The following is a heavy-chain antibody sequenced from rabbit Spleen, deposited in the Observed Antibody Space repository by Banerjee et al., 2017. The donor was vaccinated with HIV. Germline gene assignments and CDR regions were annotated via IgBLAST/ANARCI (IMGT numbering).Heavy chain of an antibody. D-gene: IGHD8-1*01. CDR1: GFSFSSSHY. V-gene: IGHV1S45*01. J-gene: IGHJ6*01. CDR3: ARDSGTSFSTYGMDL. CDR2: IYAGSSGST. Sequence: QEQLVESGGGLVQPEGSLALTCTASGFSFSSSHYMCWVRQAPGKGLECIACIYAGSSGSTYYASWAKGRFTISKTSSTTVTLQMTSLTAADTATYFCARDSGTSFSTYGMDLWGPGTLVTVS.